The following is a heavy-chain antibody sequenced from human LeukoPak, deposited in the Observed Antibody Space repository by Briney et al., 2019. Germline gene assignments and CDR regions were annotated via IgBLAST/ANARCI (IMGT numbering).Heavy chain of an antibody. V-gene: IGHV1-18*01. CDR1: GGTFSSYA. Sequence: ASVKVSCKASGGTFSSYAISWVRQAPGQGLEWMGWISAYNGNTNYAQKLQGRVTMTTDTSTSTAYMELRSLRSDDTAVYYCARPRYCSGGSCYGDWFDPWGQGTLVTVSS. J-gene: IGHJ5*02. CDR2: ISAYNGNT. CDR3: ARPRYCSGGSCYGDWFDP. D-gene: IGHD2-15*01.